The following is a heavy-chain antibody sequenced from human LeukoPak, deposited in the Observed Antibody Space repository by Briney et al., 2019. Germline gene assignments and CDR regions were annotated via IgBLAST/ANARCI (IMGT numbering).Heavy chain of an antibody. Sequence: GGSLRLSCEASGFSFNAFWMSWVRQAPGKGLGWVANIHRDGSVRHYVESVRGRFTISRDNAKNSLFLQMNSLRVEDTAVYYCAREDGGWGRADLWGQGTLGTVSS. CDR1: GFSFNAFW. V-gene: IGHV3-7*01. D-gene: IGHD1-26*01. CDR2: IHRDGSVR. CDR3: AREDGGWGRADL. J-gene: IGHJ5*02.